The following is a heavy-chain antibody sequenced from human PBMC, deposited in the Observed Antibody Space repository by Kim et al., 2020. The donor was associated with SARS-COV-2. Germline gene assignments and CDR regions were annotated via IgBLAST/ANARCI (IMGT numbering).Heavy chain of an antibody. V-gene: IGHV4-31*02. CDR3: ARDRTITTGFDY. D-gene: IGHD4-17*01. J-gene: IGHJ4*02. Sequence: NNPSLKSRVTIAVDTSTNQFSLKLSSGTAADTAVYYCARDRTITTGFDYWGQGTLVTVSS.